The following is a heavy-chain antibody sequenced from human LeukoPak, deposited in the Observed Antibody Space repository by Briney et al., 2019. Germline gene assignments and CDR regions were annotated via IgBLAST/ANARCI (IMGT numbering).Heavy chain of an antibody. V-gene: IGHV3-23*01. CDR1: GFTFSNYA. J-gene: IGHJ3*02. Sequence: GGSLRLSCAASGFTFSNYAMSWVRQATGKGLEWVSSTSGSGGATYYADSVKGRFTISRDNSKNTLYLQMNSLRAEDTAVYYCAKTYYDSSGHAFDIWGQGTMVTVSS. CDR2: TSGSGGAT. CDR3: AKTYYDSSGHAFDI. D-gene: IGHD3-22*01.